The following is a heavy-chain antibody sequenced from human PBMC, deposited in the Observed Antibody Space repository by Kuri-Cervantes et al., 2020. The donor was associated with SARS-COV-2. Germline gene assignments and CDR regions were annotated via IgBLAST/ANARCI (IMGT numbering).Heavy chain of an antibody. D-gene: IGHD3-3*01. CDR1: GGSISSSSYY. CDR3: ARDSHRSGYLYYFDY. V-gene: IGHV4-61*02. J-gene: IGHJ4*02. CDR2: IYTSGST. Sequence: SCTVSGGSISSSSYYWSWIRQPAGKGLEWIGRIYTSGSTNYNPSLKSRVTMSVDTSKNQFSLKLSSVAAADTAVYYCARDSHRSGYLYYFDYWGQGTLVTVSS.